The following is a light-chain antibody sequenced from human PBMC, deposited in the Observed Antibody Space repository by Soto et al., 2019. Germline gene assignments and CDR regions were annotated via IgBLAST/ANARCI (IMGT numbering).Light chain of an antibody. V-gene: IGLV2-14*01. Sequence: QSALTQPDSVSGSPGQSITISCTGTSSDVGGYNYVSWYQQHPGKAPKLMIYDDSNRPSGVSNRFSGSKSGNTASLTISGLQAEDEADYYCSSYTSSSTLVFGGGTKLTVL. CDR3: SSYTSSSTLV. CDR2: DDS. J-gene: IGLJ2*01. CDR1: SSDVGGYNY.